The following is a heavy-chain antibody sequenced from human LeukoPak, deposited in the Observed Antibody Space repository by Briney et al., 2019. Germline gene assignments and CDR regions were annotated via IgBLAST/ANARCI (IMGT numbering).Heavy chain of an antibody. CDR1: GFTFSSYA. J-gene: IGHJ4*02. CDR2: ISGSGGST. CDR3: AKWDTRTYYFDY. V-gene: IGHV3-23*01. Sequence: GGSLRLSCAASGFTFSSYAMSWVRQAPGKGLEWVSAISGSGGSTYYADSVKGRFTISRDNSKDTLYLQMNSLRAEDTAVYYCAKWDTRTYYFDYWGQGTLVTVSS. D-gene: IGHD5-18*01.